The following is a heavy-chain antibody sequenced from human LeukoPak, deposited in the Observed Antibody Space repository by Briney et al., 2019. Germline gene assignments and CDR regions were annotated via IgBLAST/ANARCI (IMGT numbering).Heavy chain of an antibody. CDR2: VYYSGST. V-gene: IGHV4-59*01. CDR1: GGSISRYY. J-gene: IGHJ4*02. CDR3: ARVGGYYDSSGYPDY. D-gene: IGHD3-22*01. Sequence: SETLSLTCTVSGGSISRYYWSWLRQPPGKGLEWMGYVYYSGSTNYNPSLKSRVTISVDTSKNQFSLKLSSVTAADTAVYYCARVGGYYDSSGYPDYWGQGTLVTVSS.